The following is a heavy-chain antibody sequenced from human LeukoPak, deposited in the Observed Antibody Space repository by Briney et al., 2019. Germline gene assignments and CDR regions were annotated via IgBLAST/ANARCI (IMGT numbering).Heavy chain of an antibody. Sequence: SETLSLTCSVSGGSVRSDISHWSWIRQPPGKGLEWIGEINHSGSTNYNPSLKSRVTISVDTSKNQFSLKLSSVTAADTAVYYCATHYYDSSGYYGTFDYWGQGTLVTVSS. V-gene: IGHV4-34*01. J-gene: IGHJ4*02. D-gene: IGHD3-22*01. CDR1: GGSVRSDISH. CDR3: ATHYYDSSGYYGTFDY. CDR2: INHSGST.